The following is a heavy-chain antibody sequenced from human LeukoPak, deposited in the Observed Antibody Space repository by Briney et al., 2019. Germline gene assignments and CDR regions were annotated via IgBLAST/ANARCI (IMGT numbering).Heavy chain of an antibody. CDR2: ISAYNGDT. J-gene: IGHJ4*02. V-gene: IGHV1-18*01. CDR1: GYTFTTYG. Sequence: ASVKVSCKASGYTFTTYGISWVRQAPGQGLEWMGWISAYNGDTNYAQKFQGRVTMTTDTSTSTAYMELRSLRSDDTAVYYCARGWDSGYVSFWGQGTLATVSS. CDR3: ARGWDSGYVSF. D-gene: IGHD5-12*01.